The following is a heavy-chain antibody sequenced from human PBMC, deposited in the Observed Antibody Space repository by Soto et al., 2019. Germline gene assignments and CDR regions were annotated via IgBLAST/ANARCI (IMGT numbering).Heavy chain of an antibody. D-gene: IGHD6-19*01. V-gene: IGHV3-30*18. CDR1: GFTFSSFA. Sequence: VGSLRLSCAASGFTFSSFAMHWVRQAPGKGLEWVAVISYDGSNKYYADSVKGRFTISRDTSKNTLYLQMNSLRAEDTAVYYCAKSGYSSGWFFDYWGQGTLVTVSS. CDR2: ISYDGSNK. J-gene: IGHJ4*02. CDR3: AKSGYSSGWFFDY.